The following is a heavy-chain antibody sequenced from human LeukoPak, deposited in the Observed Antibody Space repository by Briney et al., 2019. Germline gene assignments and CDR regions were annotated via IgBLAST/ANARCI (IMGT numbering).Heavy chain of an antibody. CDR3: AKLTGY. Sequence: PGGSLRLSCAAPGFTFRSFAMSWVRQAPGKGLEWVSDIGGSGGTTYYVDSVKGRFTISRDNSKNILYLQMNSLRAEDTAVYYCAKLTGYWGQGTLVTVSS. V-gene: IGHV3-23*01. CDR2: IGGSGGTT. J-gene: IGHJ4*02. D-gene: IGHD3-16*01. CDR1: GFTFRSFA.